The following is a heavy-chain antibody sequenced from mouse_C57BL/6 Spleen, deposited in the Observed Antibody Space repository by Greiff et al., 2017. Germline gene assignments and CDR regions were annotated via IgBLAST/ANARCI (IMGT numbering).Heavy chain of an antibody. CDR3: ARPFLFDY. V-gene: IGHV1-26*01. CDR1: GYTFTDYY. J-gene: IGHJ2*01. CDR2: INPNNGGT. Sequence: EVQLQQSGPELVKPGASVKISCKASGYTFTDYYMNWVKQSHGKSLEWIGDINPNNGGTSYNQKFKGKATLTVDKSSSTAYMELRSLTSEDSAVYYCARPFLFDYWGQGTTLTVSS.